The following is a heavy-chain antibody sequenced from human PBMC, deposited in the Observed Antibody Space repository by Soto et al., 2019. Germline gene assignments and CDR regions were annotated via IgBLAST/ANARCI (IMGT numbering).Heavy chain of an antibody. J-gene: IGHJ4*02. CDR3: ARVGPAHYYDSSGYYSPLDY. CDR1: GDTFSGYA. V-gene: IGHV1-69*01. Sequence: QVQLVQSGAEVKKPGSSVKVSCKASGDTFSGYAINWVRQAPGQGLEWMGGITPMFGTANYAQKFKGRVTITAGESTSTVYMELSSLRSEDTAVYYCARVGPAHYYDSSGYYSPLDYWGQGTLVTVSS. D-gene: IGHD3-22*01. CDR2: ITPMFGTA.